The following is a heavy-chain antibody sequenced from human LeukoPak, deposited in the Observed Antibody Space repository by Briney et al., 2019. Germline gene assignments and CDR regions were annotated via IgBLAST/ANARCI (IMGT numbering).Heavy chain of an antibody. CDR1: GFTFNGYW. V-gene: IGHV3-7*01. J-gene: IGHJ4*02. D-gene: IGHD5-12*01. Sequence: GGSLRLSCAASGFTFNGYWMSWVRQAPGKGLEWVANIKQDGSEKYYVDSVKGRFTISRDNAKNSLYLQMNSLRAEDTAVYYCARVEASGYDYGAFDYWGQGTLVTVPS. CDR3: ARVEASGYDYGAFDY. CDR2: IKQDGSEK.